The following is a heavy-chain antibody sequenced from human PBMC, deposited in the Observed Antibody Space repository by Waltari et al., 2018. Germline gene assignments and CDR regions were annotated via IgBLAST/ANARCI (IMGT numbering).Heavy chain of an antibody. CDR1: GGSITSNRHY. Sequence: QLQLQESGPGLVKPSETLSLSCSVSGGSITSNRHYWGWIRQPPGQGLEWIGTISYNGATYSSPSLRGRVTVSRDTSMNQLSLKLGSVTAADTAVYYCATYIGASIGTAAFDVWGQGTMVTVPS. V-gene: IGHV4-39*01. CDR2: ISYNGAT. D-gene: IGHD5-12*01. J-gene: IGHJ3*01. CDR3: ATYIGASIGTAAFDV.